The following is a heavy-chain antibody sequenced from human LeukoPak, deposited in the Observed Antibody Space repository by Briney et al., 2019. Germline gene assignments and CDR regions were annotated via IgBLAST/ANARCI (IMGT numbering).Heavy chain of an antibody. J-gene: IGHJ4*02. D-gene: IGHD5-24*01. CDR3: AKGGLQGIDY. V-gene: IGHV3-43*01. Sequence: GGSLRLSCAASGFTFDDYTMHWVRQAPGKGLEWVSLISWDGGSTYYADSVKGRFTISRDNSKNSLYLQMNSLRTEDSALYYCAKGGLQGIDYWGQGTLVTVSS. CDR1: GFTFDDYT. CDR2: ISWDGGST.